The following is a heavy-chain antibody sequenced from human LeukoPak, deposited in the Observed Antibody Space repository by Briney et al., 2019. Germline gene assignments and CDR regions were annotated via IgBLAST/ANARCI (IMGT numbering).Heavy chain of an antibody. CDR3: ARPPFSYYGSGGYFDY. CDR2: INHSGST. Sequence: SETLSLTCAVYGGSFSGYYWSWIRQPPGKGLEWIGEINHSGSTNYNPSLKSRVTISVDTSKNQFSLKLSSVTAADTAVYYCARPPFSYYGSGGYFDYWGQRTLVTVSS. D-gene: IGHD3-10*01. J-gene: IGHJ4*02. V-gene: IGHV4-34*01. CDR1: GGSFSGYY.